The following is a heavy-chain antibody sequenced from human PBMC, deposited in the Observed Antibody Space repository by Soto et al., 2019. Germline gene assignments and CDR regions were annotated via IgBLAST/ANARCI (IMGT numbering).Heavy chain of an antibody. D-gene: IGHD3-22*01. Sequence: PSETLSLTCAVYGGSFSGYYRSWIRQPPGKGLEWIGEINHSGSTNYNPSLKSRVTISVDTSKNQFSLKLSSVTAADTAVYYCARQYYYDSSGYQIYYFDYWGQGTLVTVSS. CDR3: ARQYYYDSSGYQIYYFDY. CDR2: INHSGST. J-gene: IGHJ4*02. V-gene: IGHV4-34*01. CDR1: GGSFSGYY.